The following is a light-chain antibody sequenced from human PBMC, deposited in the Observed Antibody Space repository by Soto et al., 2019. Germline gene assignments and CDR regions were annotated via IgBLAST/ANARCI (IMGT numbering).Light chain of an antibody. V-gene: IGKV3-20*01. CDR1: QSVSSNY. CDR3: QQYGNSPWT. Sequence: EIVLTQSPGTLSLSPGERATLSCRASQSVSSNYLAWCQQKPGQAPRLLIYGASSRATGIPDRFSGSGSGTDFTLTINRLEPEDFAVYYCQQYGNSPWTFGQGTKVEIK. CDR2: GAS. J-gene: IGKJ1*01.